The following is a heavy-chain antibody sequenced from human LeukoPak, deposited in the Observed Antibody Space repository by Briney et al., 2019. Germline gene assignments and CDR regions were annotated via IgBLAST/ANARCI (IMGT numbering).Heavy chain of an antibody. CDR2: IKEDDCEI. Sequence: GGSLRLSCAASGFLFNKYWMTWVRQAPGKGLEWVANIKEDDCEIYYVDSVKGRFTISRDNAKKSLYLHMSSLRVEDTAVYFCGRLRSLDQWGQGTLVTVSS. J-gene: IGHJ4*02. CDR3: GRLRSLDQ. CDR1: GFLFNKYW. D-gene: IGHD5-24*01. V-gene: IGHV3-7*01.